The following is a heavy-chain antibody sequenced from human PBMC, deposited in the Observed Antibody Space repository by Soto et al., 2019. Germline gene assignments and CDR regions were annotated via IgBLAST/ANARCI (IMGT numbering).Heavy chain of an antibody. Sequence: ASVKVSCKASGYTFTSYGISWVRQAPGQGLEWMGWISAYNGNTNYAQKLQGRVTMTTDTSTSAAYMELRSLRSDDTAVYYCATSGIAAAGTRDAFDIWGQGTMVTVSS. J-gene: IGHJ3*02. CDR3: ATSGIAAAGTRDAFDI. D-gene: IGHD6-13*01. CDR2: ISAYNGNT. V-gene: IGHV1-18*04. CDR1: GYTFTSYG.